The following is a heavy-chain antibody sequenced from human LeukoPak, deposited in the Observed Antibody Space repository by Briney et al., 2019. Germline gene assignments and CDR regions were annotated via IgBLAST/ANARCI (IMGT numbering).Heavy chain of an antibody. V-gene: IGHV5-51*01. Sequence: GYSXXXYWVGWVRXLPGKGLEWMGIIYPGDSDTRYSPSFQGQVTISADNSISTAYLQWSSLKASDTAMYYCARLYSSFSTGFDPWGQGTLVTVSS. CDR1: GYSXXXYW. CDR3: ARLYSSFSTGFDP. D-gene: IGHD6-6*01. CDR2: IYPGDSDT. J-gene: IGHJ5*02.